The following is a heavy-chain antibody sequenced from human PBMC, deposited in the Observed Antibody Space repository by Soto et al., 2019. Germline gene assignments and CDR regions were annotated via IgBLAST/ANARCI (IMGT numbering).Heavy chain of an antibody. CDR1: GYTFSSYS. V-gene: IGHV1-18*01. J-gene: IGHJ4*02. CDR2: ISTTSGNT. Sequence: QIQMVQSGAEVKQPGASVKISCKTSGYTFSSYSINWVRQAPGQGLEWMAWISTTSGNTHYAESVQGRVTVTLDKSARTAFMEMWGLTSDDTAVYFCARDNGYYDFWGQGTLVTVSS. CDR3: ARDNGYYDF. D-gene: IGHD2-8*01.